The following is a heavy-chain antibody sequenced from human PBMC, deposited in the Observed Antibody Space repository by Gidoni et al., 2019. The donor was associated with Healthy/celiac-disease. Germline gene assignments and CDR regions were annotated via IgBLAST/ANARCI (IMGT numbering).Heavy chain of an antibody. CDR3: ARRTYCSGGSCHLLGGAFDI. D-gene: IGHD2-15*01. V-gene: IGHV3-64*01. CDR2: ISSNGGST. J-gene: IGHJ3*02. Sequence: EVQLVESGGGLVQPGGSLRLSCSASGFTFRSYAMHWVRQAPGKGLEYVSAISSNGGSTYYANSVKGRFTISRDNSKNTLYLQMGSLRAEDMAVYYCARRTYCSGGSCHLLGGAFDIWGQGTMVTVSS. CDR1: GFTFRSYA.